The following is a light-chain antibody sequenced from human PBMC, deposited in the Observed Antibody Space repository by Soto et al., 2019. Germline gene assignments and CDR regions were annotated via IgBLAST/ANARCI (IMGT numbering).Light chain of an antibody. V-gene: IGKV1-5*01. CDR2: DAS. Sequence: GARVTITCRASQSISSWLAWYQQKPGKAPKLLIHDASSLESGVPSRFSGSGSGTEFTLTISSLQPDDFATYYCQHYNSYSEAFGQGTKVDI. J-gene: IGKJ1*01. CDR1: QSISSW. CDR3: QHYNSYSEA.